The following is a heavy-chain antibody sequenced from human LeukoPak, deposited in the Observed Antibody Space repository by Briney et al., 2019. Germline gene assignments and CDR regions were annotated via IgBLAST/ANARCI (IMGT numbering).Heavy chain of an antibody. CDR3: ARDWAGDSSGYRGPLGY. J-gene: IGHJ4*02. CDR1: GYTFTGYY. Sequence: GASVKVSCKASGYTFTGYYMHWVRQAPGQGLEWMGWINPNSGGTNYAQKFQGRVTTTRDTSISTAYMELSRLRSDDTAVYYCARDWAGDSSGYRGPLGYWGQGTLVTVSS. D-gene: IGHD3-22*01. CDR2: INPNSGGT. V-gene: IGHV1-2*02.